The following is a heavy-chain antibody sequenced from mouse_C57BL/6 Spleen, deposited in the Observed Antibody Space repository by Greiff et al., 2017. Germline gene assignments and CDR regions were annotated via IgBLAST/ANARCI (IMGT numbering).Heavy chain of an antibody. CDR3: ARSGYGSSYYFDY. V-gene: IGHV1-64*01. J-gene: IGHJ2*01. CDR1: GYTFTSYW. Sequence: QVQLKQPGAELVKPGASVKLSCKASGYTFTSYWMHWVKQRPGQGLEWIGMIHPNSGSTNYNEKFKSKATLTVDKSSSTAYMQLRSLTSEDSAVYYCARSGYGSSYYFDYWGQGTTLTVSS. D-gene: IGHD1-1*01. CDR2: IHPNSGST.